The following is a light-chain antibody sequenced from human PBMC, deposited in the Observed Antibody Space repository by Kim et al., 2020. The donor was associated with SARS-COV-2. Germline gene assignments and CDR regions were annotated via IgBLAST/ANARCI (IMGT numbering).Light chain of an antibody. CDR3: QQTYSAPSIT. Sequence: SVGDRVTITCRASQSLSSYLNWYQQKPGRAPKLLIYAASSLQSGVPSRFSGSGSGTDFTLTISSLQPEDFAIYYCQQTYSAPSITFGQGTRLEIK. V-gene: IGKV1-39*01. CDR2: AAS. CDR1: QSLSSY. J-gene: IGKJ5*01.